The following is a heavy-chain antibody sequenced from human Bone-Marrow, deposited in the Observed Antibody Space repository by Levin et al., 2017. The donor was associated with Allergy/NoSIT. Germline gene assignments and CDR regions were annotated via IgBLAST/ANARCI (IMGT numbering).Heavy chain of an antibody. Sequence: LSLTCAASGFTFSSSGMHWVRQAPGKGLEWVAVISYDGSNKYYADSVKGRFTISRDNSKNTLYLQMNSLRAEDTAVYYCAKDQGTVGYCSGGSCYSGQLYYYYGMDGWGQGTTVTVSS. CDR1: GFTFSSSG. CDR3: AKDQGTVGYCSGGSCYSGQLYYYYGMDG. CDR2: ISYDGSNK. J-gene: IGHJ6*02. V-gene: IGHV3-30*18. D-gene: IGHD2-15*01.